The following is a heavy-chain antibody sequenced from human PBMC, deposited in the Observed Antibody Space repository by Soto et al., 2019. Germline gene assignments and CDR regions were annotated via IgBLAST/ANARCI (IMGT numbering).Heavy chain of an antibody. D-gene: IGHD3-22*01. CDR3: ARDWGPYCSGGSCYYYDSSGYFSPGVY. CDR1: GFTFSSYW. V-gene: IGHV3-7*05. J-gene: IGHJ4*02. CDR2: IKQDGSEK. Sequence: GGSLRLSCAASGFTFSSYWMSWVRQAPGKGLEWVANIKQDGSEKYYVDSVKGRFTISRDNAKNSLYLQMNSLRAEDTAVYYCARDWGPYCSGGSCYYYDSSGYFSPGVYWGQGTLVTVSS.